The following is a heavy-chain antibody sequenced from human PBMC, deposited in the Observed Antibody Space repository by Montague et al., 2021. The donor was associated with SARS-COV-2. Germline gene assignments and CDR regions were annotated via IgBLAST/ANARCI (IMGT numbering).Heavy chain of an antibody. D-gene: IGHD4-17*01. CDR2: IYPGGNN. J-gene: IGHJ4*02. CDR3: ASVYTVTYYFDY. Sequence: LSLTCTVYGGSISSGSFYWSWIRPPAGQGLDWIILIYPGGNNNSNPSLKSRVTISVATSQNQFSLKLSAVTAADTAAYDCASVYTVTYYFDYWGRGTLVTVSS. V-gene: IGHV4-61*02. CDR1: GGSISSGSFY.